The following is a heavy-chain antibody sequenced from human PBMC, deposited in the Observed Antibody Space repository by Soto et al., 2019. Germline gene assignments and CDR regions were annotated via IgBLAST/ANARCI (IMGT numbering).Heavy chain of an antibody. CDR2: IKSKTDGGTT. J-gene: IGHJ6*02. Sequence: PGGSLRLSCAASGFTFSNAWMNWVRQAPGKGLEWVGRIKSKTDGGTTDYAAPVKGRFTISRDDSKNTLYLQMNSLKTEDTAVYYCTTVSPPDYYGDYVPEGRYYYYYGMDVWGQGTTVTVSS. D-gene: IGHD4-17*01. V-gene: IGHV3-15*07. CDR1: GFTFSNAW. CDR3: TTVSPPDYYGDYVPEGRYYYYYGMDV.